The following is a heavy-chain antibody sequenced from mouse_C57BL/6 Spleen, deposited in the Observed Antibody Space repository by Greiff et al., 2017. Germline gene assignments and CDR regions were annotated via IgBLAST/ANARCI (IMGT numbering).Heavy chain of an antibody. Sequence: QVQLQQSGPELVKPGASVKISCKASGYAFSSSWMNWVKQRPGKGLEWIGRIYPGDGDTNYNGKFKGKATLTADKSSSTAYMQLSSLTSEDSAVYFCARVWGTYAMDYWGQGTSVTVSS. CDR3: ARVWGTYAMDY. J-gene: IGHJ4*01. V-gene: IGHV1-82*01. CDR1: GYAFSSSW. CDR2: IYPGDGDT. D-gene: IGHD3-3*01.